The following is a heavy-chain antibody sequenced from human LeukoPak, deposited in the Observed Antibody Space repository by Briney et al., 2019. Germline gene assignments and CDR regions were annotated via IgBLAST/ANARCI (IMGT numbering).Heavy chain of an antibody. CDR3: AREAYCGGDCYSSDY. CDR2: ISSNSYEI. V-gene: IGHV3-21*01. D-gene: IGHD2-21*02. J-gene: IGHJ4*02. CDR1: KFTFSSYV. Sequence: GGSLRLSCGASKFTFSSYVMNWVRQAPGKGLEWVSSISSNSYEIYYADSVRGRFTISRDNANNSLYLQMSSLGAEDTAVYYCAREAYCGGDCYSSDYWGQGTLVTVSS.